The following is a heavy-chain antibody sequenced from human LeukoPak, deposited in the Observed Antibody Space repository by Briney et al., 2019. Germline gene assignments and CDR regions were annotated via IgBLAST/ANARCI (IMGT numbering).Heavy chain of an antibody. D-gene: IGHD3-3*01. V-gene: IGHV1-46*01. J-gene: IGHJ6*02. CDR1: GYTFTSYY. CDR3: AREGFPPKISDFWSGLGPYYYYGMDV. Sequence: GASVKVSCKASGYTFTSYYMHWVRQASGQGLEWMGIINPSGGSTSYTQKFQGRVTMIRVTSTSTVYMELSSLRSEDTAVYYCAREGFPPKISDFWSGLGPYYYYGMDVWGQGTTVTVSS. CDR2: INPSGGST.